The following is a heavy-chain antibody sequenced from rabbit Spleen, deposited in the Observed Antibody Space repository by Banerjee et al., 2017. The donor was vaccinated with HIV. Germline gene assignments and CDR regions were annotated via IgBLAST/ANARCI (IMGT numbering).Heavy chain of an antibody. CDR1: GFSFSSSYY. J-gene: IGHJ6*01. Sequence: QSLEESGGDLVKPGASLTLTCTASGFSFSSSYYMCWVRQAPGKGLECIACIYPDSSGSTYYASWAKGRFTISKTSSTTVTLQMTSLTAADTATYFCARAGYGGYGYANFRDYYGMDLWGPGTLVTVS. D-gene: IGHD6-1*01. CDR2: IYPDSSGST. CDR3: ARAGYGGYGYANFRDYYGMDL. V-gene: IGHV1S40*01.